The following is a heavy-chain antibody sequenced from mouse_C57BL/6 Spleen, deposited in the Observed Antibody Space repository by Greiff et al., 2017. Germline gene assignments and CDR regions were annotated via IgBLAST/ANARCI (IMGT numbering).Heavy chain of an antibody. D-gene: IGHD2-2*01. CDR2: ISYSGST. CDR1: GYSITSDY. J-gene: IGHJ1*03. V-gene: IGHV3-8*01. Sequence: EVQLKESGPGLAKPSQTLSLTCSVTGYSITSDYWNWIRKFPGNKLEYMGYISYSGSTYYNQSLKSRISLTRDTSKNQYYLQLNSVTTEDTATYYGARYSEEVGYHWYFDVWGTGTTGSVSS. CDR3: ARYSEEVGYHWYFDV.